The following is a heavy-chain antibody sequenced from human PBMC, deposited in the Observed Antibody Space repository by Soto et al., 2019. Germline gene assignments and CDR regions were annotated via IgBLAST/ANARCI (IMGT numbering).Heavy chain of an antibody. CDR1: GYTFTGYY. V-gene: IGHV1-2*02. Sequence: GASVKVSCKASGYTFTGYYMHWVRLAPGQGLEWMGWINPNSGGTNYAQKFQGRVTMTRDTSISTAYMELSRLRSDDTAVYYCARDEAGAGGWFDPWGQGTLVTVSS. D-gene: IGHD1-26*01. CDR2: INPNSGGT. CDR3: ARDEAGAGGWFDP. J-gene: IGHJ5*02.